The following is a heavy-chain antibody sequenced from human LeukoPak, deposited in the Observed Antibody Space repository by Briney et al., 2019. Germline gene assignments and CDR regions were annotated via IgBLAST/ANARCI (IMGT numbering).Heavy chain of an antibody. Sequence: GGPLRLSCAASGFTFNSYNMNWVRQAPGKGLEWVSSISGSSSYIYYADSVKGRFTISRDNARNSLYLQMNSLRADDTAVYYCARDRYYDSSGNWGQGTLVTVSS. V-gene: IGHV3-21*06. CDR1: GFTFNSYN. J-gene: IGHJ4*02. D-gene: IGHD3-22*01. CDR2: ISGSSSYI. CDR3: ARDRYYDSSGN.